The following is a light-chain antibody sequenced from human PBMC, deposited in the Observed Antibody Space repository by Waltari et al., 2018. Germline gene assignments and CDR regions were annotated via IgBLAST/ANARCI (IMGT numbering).Light chain of an antibody. CDR3: CSYAGNYILV. CDR2: DVS. CDR1: SSDVGGYNY. Sequence: GTSSDVGGYNYVSWYQHHPGKAPKLMIYDVSKRPSGVPDRFSGSKSGNTASLTISGLQAEDEAGYYCCSYAGNYILVFGGGTKLTVL. V-gene: IGLV2-11*01. J-gene: IGLJ2*01.